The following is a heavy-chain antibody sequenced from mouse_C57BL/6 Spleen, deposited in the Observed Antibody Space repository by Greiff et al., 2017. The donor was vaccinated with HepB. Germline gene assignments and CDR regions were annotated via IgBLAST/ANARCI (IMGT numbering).Heavy chain of an antibody. Sequence: VHLVESGAELVKPGASVKISCKASGYAFSSYWMNWVKQRPGKGLEWIGQIYPGDGDTNYNGKFKGKATLTADKSSSTAYMQLSSLTSEDSAVYFCARDRLPSYYFDYWGQGTTLTVSS. D-gene: IGHD5-5*01. J-gene: IGHJ2*01. CDR2: IYPGDGDT. CDR3: ARDRLPSYYFDY. CDR1: GYAFSSYW. V-gene: IGHV1-80*01.